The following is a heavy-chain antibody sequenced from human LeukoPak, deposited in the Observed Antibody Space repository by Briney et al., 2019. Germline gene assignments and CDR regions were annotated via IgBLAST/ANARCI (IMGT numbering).Heavy chain of an antibody. CDR3: ARDLLIGDYHFDY. CDR1: GFTFSSYS. J-gene: IGHJ4*02. Sequence: GGSLRLSCAASGFTFSSYSMNWVRQAPGKGLEWVSSISSSSSYIYYVDSVKGRFTISRDNAKNSLYLQMDSLRAEDTAVYYCARDLLIGDYHFDYWGQGTLVTVSS. V-gene: IGHV3-21*01. CDR2: ISSSSSYI. D-gene: IGHD4-17*01.